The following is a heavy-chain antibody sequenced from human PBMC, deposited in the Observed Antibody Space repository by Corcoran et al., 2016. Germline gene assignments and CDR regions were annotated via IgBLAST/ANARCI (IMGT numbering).Heavy chain of an antibody. J-gene: IGHJ4*02. CDR2: IWYDGSNK. CDR3: AREWGKGVVVTATPDY. Sequence: QVQLVDSGGGVVQPGRSLRLSCAASGFTFSSYGMHWVRQAPGKGLEWVAVIWYDGSNKYYADSVKGRFTISRDNSKNTLYLQMNSLRAEDTAVYYCAREWGKGVVVTATPDYWGQGTLVTVSS. V-gene: IGHV3-33*01. CDR1: GFTFSSYG. D-gene: IGHD2-21*02.